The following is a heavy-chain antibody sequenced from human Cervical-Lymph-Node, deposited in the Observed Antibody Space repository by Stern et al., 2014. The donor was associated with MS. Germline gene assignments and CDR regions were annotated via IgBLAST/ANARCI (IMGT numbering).Heavy chain of an antibody. CDR1: GGTFNVYA. V-gene: IGHV1-69*01. D-gene: IGHD2/OR15-2a*01. CDR3: ARDGRHRGNYGLDV. CDR2: IIPIFGTA. J-gene: IGHJ6*02. Sequence: VQLGESGAEVKKPGSSVKVSCQASGGTFNVYAINWLRQAPGQGLEWMGGIIPIFGTANYAQKFQGRVTITADESTRTSSMQLSSLRSNDTAVYYCARDGRHRGNYGLDVWGQGTTVIVSS.